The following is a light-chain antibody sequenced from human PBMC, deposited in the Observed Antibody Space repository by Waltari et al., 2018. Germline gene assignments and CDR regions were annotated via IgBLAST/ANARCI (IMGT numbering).Light chain of an antibody. J-gene: IGKJ2*01. CDR1: QSLSGTL. Sequence: VLTQSPGTLSLSPGARATVSCRASQSLSGTLLAWYQQKPGQIPRLLIYGAVSRTTGIPDRFRGSGSGTDFALAIDSLDPEDSAVYYCQQYGDSRPYTFGQGTKVEVK. V-gene: IGKV3-20*01. CDR3: QQYGDSRPYT. CDR2: GAV.